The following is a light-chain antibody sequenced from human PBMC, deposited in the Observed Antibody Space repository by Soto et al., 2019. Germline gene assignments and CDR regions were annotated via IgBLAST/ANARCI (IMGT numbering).Light chain of an antibody. CDR2: GNT. Sequence: QSVLTQPHSVSGAPGQRVTISCTGSSSNVGAGYDVHWYQQLPGTAPKLLIYGNTNRPSGVPDRFSGSKSGTSASLAITGLQAEDEADYYCQSYDSSLSGSVVFGGGTKLTVL. CDR3: QSYDSSLSGSVV. J-gene: IGLJ2*01. CDR1: SSNVGAGYD. V-gene: IGLV1-40*01.